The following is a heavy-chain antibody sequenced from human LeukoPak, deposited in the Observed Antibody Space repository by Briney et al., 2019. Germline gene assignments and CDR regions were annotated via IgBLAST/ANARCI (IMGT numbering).Heavy chain of an antibody. D-gene: IGHD3-10*01. V-gene: IGHV1-8*01. CDR2: MNPNSGNT. CDR1: GYTFTNYD. Sequence: ASVKVPFKASGYTFTNYDINWVRQAIGQGLEWMGWMNPNSGNTGYAQKFQDRVTMTRNTSISTAYMELTRLTSEDTAVYYCARGDSGYFFYYGLDDWGRGTTVTVSS. J-gene: IGHJ6*02. CDR3: ARGDSGYFFYYGLDD.